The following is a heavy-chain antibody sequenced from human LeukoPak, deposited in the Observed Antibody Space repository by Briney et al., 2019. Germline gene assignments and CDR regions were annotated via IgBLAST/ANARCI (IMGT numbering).Heavy chain of an antibody. CDR2: ISGSGGST. CDR1: GFTFSSYA. D-gene: IGHD4-23*01. CDR3: AKVQSWGNSNHYYYYYMDV. J-gene: IGHJ6*03. Sequence: PGGSLRLSCAASGFTFSSYAMSWVRQAPGKGLEWVSAISGSGGSTYYADSVKGRFTISRDNSKNTLYLQMNSLRAEDTAVYYCAKVQSWGNSNHYYYYYMDVWGKGTTVTVSS. V-gene: IGHV3-23*01.